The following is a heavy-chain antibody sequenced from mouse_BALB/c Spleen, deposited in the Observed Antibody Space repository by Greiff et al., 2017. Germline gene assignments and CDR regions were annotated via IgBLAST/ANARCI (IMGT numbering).Heavy chain of an antibody. CDR2: INPSTGYT. J-gene: IGHJ2*01. D-gene: IGHD2-2*01. V-gene: IGHV1-7*01. CDR3: ARKMVTASCFDY. CDR1: GYTFTSYW. Sequence: VKLVESGAELAKPGASVKMSCKASGYTFTSYWMHWVKQRPGQGLEWIGYINPSTGYTEYNQKFKDKATLTADKSSSTAYMQLSSLTSEDSAVYYCARKMVTASCFDYWGQGTTLTVSS.